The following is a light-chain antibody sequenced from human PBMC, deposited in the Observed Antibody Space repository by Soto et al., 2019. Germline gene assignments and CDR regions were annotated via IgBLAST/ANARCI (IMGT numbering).Light chain of an antibody. CDR3: ASYTSDNTYV. Sequence: QSVLTQPASVSGSPGQSIAISCSGTSSDIGAYSYVSWYQQHPGKAPRIMIYDVNNRPSGVSDRFSGSKSGNTATLTISGLQAEDEADYYCASYTSDNTYVFASGTKVTVL. CDR1: SSDIGAYSY. CDR2: DVN. V-gene: IGLV2-14*03. J-gene: IGLJ1*01.